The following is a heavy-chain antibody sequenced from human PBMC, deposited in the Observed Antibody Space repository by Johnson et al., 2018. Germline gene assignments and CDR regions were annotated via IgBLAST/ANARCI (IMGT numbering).Heavy chain of an antibody. CDR3: ARDQYSSSADYGMDV. CDR1: GFTFSSYG. CDR2: IWYDGSNK. Sequence: VQLAESGGGVVQPGRSLRLSCAASGFTFSSYGMHWVRQAPGKGLEWVAVIWYDGSNKYYADSVKGRFTISRDNSKNTLDLQMNSLRAEDTALYYCARDQYSSSADYGMDVWGQGTTVTVSS. V-gene: IGHV3-33*01. J-gene: IGHJ6*02. D-gene: IGHD6-6*01.